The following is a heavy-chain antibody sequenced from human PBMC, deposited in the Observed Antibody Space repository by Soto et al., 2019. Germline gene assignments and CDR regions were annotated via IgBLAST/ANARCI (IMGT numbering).Heavy chain of an antibody. D-gene: IGHD2-2*01. V-gene: IGHV3-7*01. J-gene: IGHJ5*02. Sequence: GGSLRLSCAASGFTFSSYWMSWVRQAPGKGLEWVANIKQDGSEKYYVDSVKGRFTISRDNAKNSLYLQMNSLRAEDTSVYYCASPPSGTSSWFDPWGQGTLVTVSS. CDR2: IKQDGSEK. CDR3: ASPPSGTSSWFDP. CDR1: GFTFSSYW.